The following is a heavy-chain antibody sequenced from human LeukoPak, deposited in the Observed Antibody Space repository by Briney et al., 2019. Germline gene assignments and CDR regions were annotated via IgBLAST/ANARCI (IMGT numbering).Heavy chain of an antibody. V-gene: IGHV3-23*01. CDR3: ATDRMGAAGTYGMDV. D-gene: IGHD6-13*01. J-gene: IGHJ6*02. CDR1: GFTFSSYA. Sequence: GGSLRLSCAASGFTFSSYAMSWVRQAPGKGLEWVSAISGSGGSTYYADSVKGRFTISRDNSKNTLYLQMNSLRAEDTAVYYCATDRMGAAGTYGMDVWGQGTTVTVSS. CDR2: ISGSGGST.